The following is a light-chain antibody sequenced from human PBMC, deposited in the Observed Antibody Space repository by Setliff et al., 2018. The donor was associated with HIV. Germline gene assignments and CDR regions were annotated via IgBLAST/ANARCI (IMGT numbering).Light chain of an antibody. J-gene: IGLJ1*01. CDR3: ASYANSDVFI. Sequence: QSALPQPASVSGSLGQSITVSCTGTSSDIGAFDSVSWYRQHPGKAPELMIYDVTNRPSGVSHRFSGSKSGNTASLTISGLQAEDEADYYCASYANSDVFIFGSGTKVTVL. CDR2: DVT. CDR1: SSDIGAFDS. V-gene: IGLV2-14*03.